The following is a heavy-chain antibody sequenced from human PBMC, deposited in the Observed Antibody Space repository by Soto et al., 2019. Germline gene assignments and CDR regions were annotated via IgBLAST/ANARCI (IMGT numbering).Heavy chain of an antibody. CDR2: INHSGST. D-gene: IGHD6-13*01. CDR3: ARHRVKPLYSSSWYPYYYYYYGMDV. Sequence: LSLTCAVYGGSFSGYYWSCIRQPPGKGLEWIGEINHSGSTNYNPSLKSRVTISVDTSKNQFSLKLSSVTAADTAVYYCARHRVKPLYSSSWYPYYYYYYGMDVWGQGTTVTVSS. J-gene: IGHJ6*02. CDR1: GGSFSGYY. V-gene: IGHV4-34*01.